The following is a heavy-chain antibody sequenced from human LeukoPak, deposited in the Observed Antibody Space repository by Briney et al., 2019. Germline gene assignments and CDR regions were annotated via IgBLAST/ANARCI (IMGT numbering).Heavy chain of an antibody. V-gene: IGHV4-34*01. D-gene: IGHD5-18*01. J-gene: IGHJ4*02. CDR2: INHSGST. Sequence: KPSETLSLTCAVYGGSFSGYYWSWIRQPPGKGLEWIGEINHSGSTNYNPSLKSRVTISVDTSKNQFSLKLSSVTAADTAVYYCARGSFTHLGYSYGSDFDYWGQGTLVTVSS. CDR1: GGSFSGYY. CDR3: ARGSFTHLGYSYGSDFDY.